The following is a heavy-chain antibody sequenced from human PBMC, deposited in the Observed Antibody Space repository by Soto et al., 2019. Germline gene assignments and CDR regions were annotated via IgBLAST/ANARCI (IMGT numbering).Heavy chain of an antibody. Sequence: ASVKVSCKASGYTFTGYYMHWVRQAPGQGLEWMGWINPNSGGTNYAQKFQGRVTMTRDTSISTAYMEPSRLRSDDTAVYYCARGPSVGAAHRRPWFDPWGQGTLVTVSS. D-gene: IGHD1-26*01. V-gene: IGHV1-2*02. CDR2: INPNSGGT. CDR3: ARGPSVGAAHRRPWFDP. CDR1: GYTFTGYY. J-gene: IGHJ5*02.